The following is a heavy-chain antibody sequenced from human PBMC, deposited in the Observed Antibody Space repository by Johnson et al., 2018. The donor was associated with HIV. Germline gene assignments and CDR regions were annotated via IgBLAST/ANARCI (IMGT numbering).Heavy chain of an antibody. CDR2: IGFDGTKS. CDR3: ARDYRGRTVDAFDV. Sequence: QVQLVESGGGVVQPGRSLRLSCAASGFTFSSYAMHWVRQAPGKGLEWVAVIGFDGTKSYYADSLKGRFTISRDNSKNMLDLQMNSLRAGDAAVYYCARDYRGRTVDAFDVWGQGTLVIVSS. V-gene: IGHV3-30*04. D-gene: IGHD3-16*02. CDR1: GFTFSSYA. J-gene: IGHJ3*01.